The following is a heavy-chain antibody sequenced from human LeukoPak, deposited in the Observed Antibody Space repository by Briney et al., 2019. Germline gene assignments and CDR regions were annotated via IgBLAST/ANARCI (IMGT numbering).Heavy chain of an antibody. J-gene: IGHJ6*02. V-gene: IGHV3-48*04. CDR2: TSSSSSTI. Sequence: GGSLRLSCAASGFTFSGYDMSWVRQAPGKGLEWVLYTSSSSSTIYYADSVKSRFTISRDNAKNSLYLQMNSLRAEDTAVYYCARLRYYGMDVWGQGTTVTVSS. CDR3: ARLRYYGMDV. CDR1: GFTFSGYD.